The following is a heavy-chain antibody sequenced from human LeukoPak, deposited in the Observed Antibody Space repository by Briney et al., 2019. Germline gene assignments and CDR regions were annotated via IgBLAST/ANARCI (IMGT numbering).Heavy chain of an antibody. CDR2: IYYSGST. CDR1: GGSISSGGYS. V-gene: IGHV4-30-4*07. D-gene: IGHD3-22*01. Sequence: PSETLSLTCAVSGGSISSGGYSWSWIRQPPGKGLEWIGYIYYSGSTYYNPSLKSRVTISVDTSKNQFSLKLSSVTAADTAVYYCARSTIVVVNAFDIWGQGTMVTVSS. J-gene: IGHJ3*02. CDR3: ARSTIVVVNAFDI.